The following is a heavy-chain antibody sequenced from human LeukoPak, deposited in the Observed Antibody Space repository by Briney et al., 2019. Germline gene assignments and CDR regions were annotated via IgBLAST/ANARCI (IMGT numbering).Heavy chain of an antibody. J-gene: IGHJ5*01. Sequence: GGSLRLSCAASGFTFSNYWMHWVRQAPGKGLVWVSGITSDGSGTTYADSVRGRFTISRDNDKNTLYLQVNSLRAEDTSVYYCARTEGTVAYDSWGQGTLVTVSS. V-gene: IGHV3-74*01. CDR3: ARTEGTVAYDS. CDR1: GFTFSNYW. D-gene: IGHD4-17*01. CDR2: ITSDGSGT.